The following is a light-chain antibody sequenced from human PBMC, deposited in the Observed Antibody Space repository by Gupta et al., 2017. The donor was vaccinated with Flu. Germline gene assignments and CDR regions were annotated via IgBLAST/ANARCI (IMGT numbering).Light chain of an antibody. V-gene: IGLV4-69*01. CDR1: SRHSTYA. CDR3: QTWDTGIPKV. Sequence: QLVLTLSPSASASLGASVTLTCTLSSRHSTYAIAWHQQRPEKGPRYLMRFNSDGSHTKGDGIPDRFSGSASGAERYLTIFSLQSDDEAVYYCQTWDTGIPKVFGGGTKLTVL. J-gene: IGLJ3*02. CDR2: FNSDGSH.